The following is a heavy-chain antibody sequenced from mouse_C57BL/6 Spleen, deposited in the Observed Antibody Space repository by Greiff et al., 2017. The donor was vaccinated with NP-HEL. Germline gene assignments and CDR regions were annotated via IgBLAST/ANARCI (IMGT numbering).Heavy chain of an antibody. V-gene: IGHV5-6*01. CDR2: ISSGGSYT. CDR3: ARHGSSRIYDGSYFDY. D-gene: IGHD2-3*01. Sequence: EVQLVESGGDLVKPGGSLKLSCAASGFTFSSYGMSWVRQTPDKRLEWVATISSGGSYTYYPDSVKGRFTISRDNAKKTLYLQMSSLKSEDTAMYYCARHGSSRIYDGSYFDYWGQGTTLTVSS. J-gene: IGHJ2*01. CDR1: GFTFSSYG.